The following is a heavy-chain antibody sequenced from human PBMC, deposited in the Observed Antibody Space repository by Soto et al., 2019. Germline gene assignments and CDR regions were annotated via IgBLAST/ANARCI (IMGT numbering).Heavy chain of an antibody. V-gene: IGHV3-23*01. J-gene: IGHJ4*02. D-gene: IGHD1-26*01. Sequence: EVQLLESGGGLVQPGGSLRLSCVASGFSFGTYAMTWVRQVPGKGLEWVSTISGGIGSTFYADSVKGRFTISRDISKKMLFPHMNGLRREDTGTYYSAKGAARYFDYWGRGTLFTVSS. CDR1: GFSFGTYA. CDR2: ISGGIGST. CDR3: AKGAARYFDY.